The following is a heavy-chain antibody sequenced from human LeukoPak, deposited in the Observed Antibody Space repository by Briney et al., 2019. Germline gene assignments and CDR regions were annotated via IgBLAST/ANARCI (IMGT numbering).Heavy chain of an antibody. CDR1: GFTFSSYA. J-gene: IGHJ4*02. CDR2: IYTGGNT. Sequence: PGRSLRLSCAASGFTFSSYAMHWVRQAPGKGLEWVSLIYTGGNTYYADSVKGRFTLSRDNSKNTVYLQMNSLRVEDTAMYYCATISDLLYYFDSWGQGTLVTVSS. V-gene: IGHV3-66*01. CDR3: ATISDLLYYFDS.